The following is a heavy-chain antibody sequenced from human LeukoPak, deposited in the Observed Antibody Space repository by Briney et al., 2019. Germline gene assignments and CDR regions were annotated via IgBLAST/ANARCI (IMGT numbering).Heavy chain of an antibody. Sequence: GASVKVSCKASGYTFTSYAMHWVRQAPGQRLEWMGWINAGNGNTKYSQKFQGRVTITRDTSASTAYMELSSLRSEDTAVYYCARGSYYGSGDGSSTGKHLKFDPWGQGTLVTVSS. CDR2: INAGNGNT. CDR3: ARGSYYGSGDGSSTGKHLKFDP. D-gene: IGHD3-10*01. CDR1: GYTFTSYA. V-gene: IGHV1-3*01. J-gene: IGHJ5*02.